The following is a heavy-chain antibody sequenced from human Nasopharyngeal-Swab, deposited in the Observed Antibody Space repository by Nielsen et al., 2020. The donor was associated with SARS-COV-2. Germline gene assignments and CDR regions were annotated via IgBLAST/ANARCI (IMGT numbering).Heavy chain of an antibody. CDR2: INHSGST. Sequence: SETLSLTCAVYGGSFSGYYRSWIRQPPGKGLEWIGEINHSGSTNYNPSLKSRVTISVDTSKNQFSLKLSPVTAADTAVYYCAREDTAMGEIFDYWGQGTLVTVSS. CDR1: GGSFSGYY. CDR3: AREDTAMGEIFDY. V-gene: IGHV4-34*01. D-gene: IGHD5-18*01. J-gene: IGHJ4*02.